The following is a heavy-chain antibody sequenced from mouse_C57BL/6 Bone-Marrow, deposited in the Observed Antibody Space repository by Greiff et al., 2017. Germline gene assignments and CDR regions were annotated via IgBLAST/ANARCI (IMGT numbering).Heavy chain of an antibody. CDR3: ARRDLNYFDY. D-gene: IGHD3-3*01. V-gene: IGHV1-80*01. Sequence: VQLQQSGASVKIPCKASGYAFSSYWMNWVKQRLGKGLEWIGQIYPGDGDTNYNGKFKGKATLTADKFSSTAYMQLSSLTSEDSAVYCCARRDLNYFDYWGQGTTLTVSS. CDR2: IYPGDGDT. J-gene: IGHJ2*01. CDR1: GYAFSSYW.